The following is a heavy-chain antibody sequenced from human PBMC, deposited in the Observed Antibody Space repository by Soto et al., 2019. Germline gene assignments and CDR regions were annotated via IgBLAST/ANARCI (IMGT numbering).Heavy chain of an antibody. J-gene: IGHJ6*02. Sequence: GASVKVSCKASGGTFSSYAISWVRQAPGQGLEWMGGIIPIFGTANYAQKFQGRVTITADESTSTAYMELSSLRSEDTAVYYCASSSRTPHYYGSRRGDYYYYFGMDVWGQGTTVDVSS. V-gene: IGHV1-69*13. CDR2: IIPIFGTA. CDR3: ASSSRTPHYYGSRRGDYYYYFGMDV. CDR1: GGTFSSYA. D-gene: IGHD3-10*01.